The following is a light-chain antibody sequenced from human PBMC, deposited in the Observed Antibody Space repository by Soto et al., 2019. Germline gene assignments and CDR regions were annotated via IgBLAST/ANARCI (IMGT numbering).Light chain of an antibody. V-gene: IGKV3-15*01. Sequence: IVMTQSPATLSVSPGERATLSCRASQSVSSNLAWYQQKPGQAPRLLMYDASIRATGIPARFSGSGSGTEFTLSISSLQSEDFAVYYCQHYNHWPPYTFGQGTKLEIK. CDR1: QSVSSN. CDR3: QHYNHWPPYT. J-gene: IGKJ2*01. CDR2: DAS.